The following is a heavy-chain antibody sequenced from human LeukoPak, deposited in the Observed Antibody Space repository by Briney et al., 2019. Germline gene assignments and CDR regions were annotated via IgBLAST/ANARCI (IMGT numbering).Heavy chain of an antibody. Sequence: GGSLRLSCAASGFSFTSYTMNWVRQAPGKRLDWVASVTPTSSYIYYADSVRGRFTISRDNSKNSLYLQMNNLRADDTAVYYCARETGVGWHYGLGRYFDPWGQGTLVIVSS. CDR3: ARETGVGWHYGLGRYFDP. V-gene: IGHV3-21*01. CDR2: VTPTSSYI. CDR1: GFSFTSYT. J-gene: IGHJ5*02. D-gene: IGHD3-10*01.